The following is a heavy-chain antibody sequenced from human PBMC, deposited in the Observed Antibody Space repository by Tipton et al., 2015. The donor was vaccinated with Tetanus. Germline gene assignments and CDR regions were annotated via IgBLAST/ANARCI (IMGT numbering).Heavy chain of an antibody. D-gene: IGHD2-15*01. CDR1: GFTFSSYA. CDR3: AKTRGYCSGGSCYSDY. J-gene: IGHJ4*02. Sequence: GSLRLSCGASGFTFSSYAMTWVRQAPGKGLEWVSGISSSGDTTYYADSVKGQFTISRDNSKNTVYLQMNSLRAEDTAIYYCAKTRGYCSGGSCYSDYWGQGTLVTVSS. V-gene: IGHV3-23*01. CDR2: ISSSGDTT.